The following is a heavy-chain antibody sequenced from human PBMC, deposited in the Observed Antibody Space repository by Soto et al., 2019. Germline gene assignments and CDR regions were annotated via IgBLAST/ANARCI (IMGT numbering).Heavy chain of an antibody. J-gene: IGHJ4*02. V-gene: IGHV3-15*01. CDR2: IKSKSDGGTT. D-gene: IGHD2-2*01. CDR1: GFIFSNAW. Sequence: EVQLVASGGDLVKPGGSLRLSCAASGFIFSNAWMSWVRQAPGKGLEWVVRIKSKSDGGTTDYAAPVKGRFNISRDDSKNTLYLQLNGLKIEDTAVYYCTTGLSSIDYWGQGTLVTVSS. CDR3: TTGLSSIDY.